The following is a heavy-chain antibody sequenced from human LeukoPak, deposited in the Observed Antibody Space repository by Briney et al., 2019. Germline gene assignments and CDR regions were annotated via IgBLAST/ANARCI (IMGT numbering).Heavy chain of an antibody. CDR2: IYDTGST. J-gene: IGHJ4*02. V-gene: IGHV4-39*01. D-gene: IGHD3-3*01. CDR1: GDSIRSNNYY. Sequence: SGTLSLTCTVSGDSIRSNNYYWGWIRQPPGKGLEWIGSIYDTGSTFYNPSLKSRVIISVDTSKNQFSLKLSSVTAADTAVYYCQSRFLEWLLDYWGQGTLVTVSS. CDR3: QSRFLEWLLDY.